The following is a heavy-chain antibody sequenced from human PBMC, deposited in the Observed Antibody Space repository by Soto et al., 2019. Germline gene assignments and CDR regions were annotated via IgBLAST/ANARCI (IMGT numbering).Heavy chain of an antibody. CDR3: ARIRITIFGVVNPFNWFDP. Sequence: PSETLSLTCTVSGGSISSSSYYWGWIRQPPGKGLEWIGSIYYSGSTYYNPSLKSRVTISVDTSKNQFSLKLSSVTAADTAVYYCARIRITIFGVVNPFNWFDPWGQGTLVTVSS. CDR2: IYYSGST. J-gene: IGHJ5*02. V-gene: IGHV4-39*01. D-gene: IGHD3-3*01. CDR1: GGSISSSSYY.